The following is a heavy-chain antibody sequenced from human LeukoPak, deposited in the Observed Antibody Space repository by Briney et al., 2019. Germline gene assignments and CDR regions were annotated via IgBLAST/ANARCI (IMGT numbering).Heavy chain of an antibody. Sequence: SETLSFTCAVYGGSFSGYYWSWIRQPPGKGLEWIGEINHSGSTNYNPSLKSRVTISVDTSKNQFSLKLSSVTAADTAVYYCARGGSEWLRLRFDYWGQGTLVTVSS. V-gene: IGHV4-34*01. J-gene: IGHJ4*02. CDR3: ARGGSEWLRLRFDY. CDR1: GGSFSGYY. D-gene: IGHD5-12*01. CDR2: INHSGST.